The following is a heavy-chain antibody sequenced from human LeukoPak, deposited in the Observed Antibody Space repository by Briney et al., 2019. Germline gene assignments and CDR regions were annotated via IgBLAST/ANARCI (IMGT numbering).Heavy chain of an antibody. V-gene: IGHV1-2*02. J-gene: IGHJ4*02. CDR1: GYTFTGYY. D-gene: IGHD2-2*03. CDR3: ARSPPTRGSDDGSFDY. Sequence: EASVKVSCKASGYTFTGYYMHWVRQAPGQGLEWMGWINPNSGGTNYAQKFQGRVTMTRDTSISTAYMELSRLRSDDTAVYYCARSPPTRGSDDGSFDYWGQGTLVTVSS. CDR2: INPNSGGT.